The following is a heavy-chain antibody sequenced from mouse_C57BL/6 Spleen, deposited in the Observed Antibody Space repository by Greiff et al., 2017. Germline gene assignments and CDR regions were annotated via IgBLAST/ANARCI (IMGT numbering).Heavy chain of an antibody. J-gene: IGHJ3*01. CDR3: AKEGVSTMITREFAY. CDR2: IYPGDGDT. Sequence: QVQLKQSGAELVKPGASVKISCKASGYAFSSYWMNWVKQRPGKGLEWIGQIYPGDGDTNYNGKFKGKATLTADKSSSTAYMQLSSLTSEDSAVYFCAKEGVSTMITREFAYWGQGTLVTVSA. D-gene: IGHD2-4*01. V-gene: IGHV1-80*01. CDR1: GYAFSSYW.